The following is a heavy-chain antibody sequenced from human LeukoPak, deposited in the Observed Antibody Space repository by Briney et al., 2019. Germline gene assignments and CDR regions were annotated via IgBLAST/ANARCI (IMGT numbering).Heavy chain of an antibody. CDR2: IYYSGST. J-gene: IGHJ4*02. CDR3: ALPTGVAALDY. Sequence: SETLSLTCTVSGGSISSYYWSWIRQPPGKGLEWIGYIYYSGSTNYNPSLKSRVTISVDTSKNQFSLKLSSVTAADTAVYYCALPTGVAALDYWGQGTLVTVSS. V-gene: IGHV4-59*01. CDR1: GGSISSYY. D-gene: IGHD6-13*01.